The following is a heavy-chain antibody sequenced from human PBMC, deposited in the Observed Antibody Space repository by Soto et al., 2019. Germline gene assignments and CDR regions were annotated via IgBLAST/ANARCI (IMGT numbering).Heavy chain of an antibody. CDR3: ARGGGSRYNLFDP. J-gene: IGHJ5*02. CDR1: GYSFTSYW. V-gene: IGHV5-51*01. CDR2: IYPGDSDP. D-gene: IGHD3-16*01. Sequence: GESLKISCEGSGYSFTSYWIGWVRQMPGRGLEWMGIIYPGDSDPRYSPSFQGQVTISADKSISTAYLQWSSLKASDTAMYYCARGGGSRYNLFDPWGQGTLVIVSS.